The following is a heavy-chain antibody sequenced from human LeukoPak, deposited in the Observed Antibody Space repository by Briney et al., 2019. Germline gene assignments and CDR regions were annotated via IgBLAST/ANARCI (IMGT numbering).Heavy chain of an antibody. J-gene: IGHJ4*02. Sequence: GGSLRLSCAASGFTFSNYYMSWIRQAPGKGLEWVSYISSSGSTIYYADSVKGRFTISRDNAKNSLYLQMNSLRAEDTAVYYCARVDLSYYGSGSHDYWGQGTLVTVSS. D-gene: IGHD3-10*01. CDR3: ARVDLSYYGSGSHDY. V-gene: IGHV3-11*04. CDR1: GFTFSNYY. CDR2: ISSSGSTI.